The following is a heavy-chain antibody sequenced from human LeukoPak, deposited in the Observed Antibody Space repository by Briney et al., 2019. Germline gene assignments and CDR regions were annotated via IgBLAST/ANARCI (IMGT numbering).Heavy chain of an antibody. CDR1: GFTFSSYG. CDR3: AKSDMAYYYDSSGYYLDNAFDI. V-gene: IGHV3-23*01. J-gene: IGHJ3*02. D-gene: IGHD3-22*01. CDR2: ISGSGGST. Sequence: GGSLRLSCAASGFTFSSYGMSWVRQAPGKGLEWVSAISGSGGSTYYADSVKGRFTISRDNSKNTLYLQMNSLRAEDTAVYYCAKSDMAYYYDSSGYYLDNAFDIWGQGTMVTVSS.